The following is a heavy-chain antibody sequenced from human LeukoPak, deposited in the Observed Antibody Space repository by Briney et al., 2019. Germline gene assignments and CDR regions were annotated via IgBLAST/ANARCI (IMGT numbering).Heavy chain of an antibody. D-gene: IGHD3-3*01. V-gene: IGHV1-2*06. J-gene: IGHJ4*02. CDR2: INPNSGGT. Sequence: ASVKVSCKASGYTFTGYYMHWVRQAPGQGLEWMGRINPNSGGTNYAQKFQGRVTMTRDTSISTAYMELSRLRSDDTAVYYCARVFRSGYYAFDYWGQGTLVTVSS. CDR3: ARVFRSGYYAFDY. CDR1: GYTFTGYY.